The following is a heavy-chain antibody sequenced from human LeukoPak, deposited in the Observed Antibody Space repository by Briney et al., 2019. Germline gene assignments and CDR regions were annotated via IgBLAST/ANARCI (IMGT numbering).Heavy chain of an antibody. D-gene: IGHD3-10*01. J-gene: IGHJ4*02. CDR2: ISGSGGST. CDR3: ARDRKYYYGSGSYCDY. Sequence: HPGGSLRLSCAASGFTFSSYAMSWVRQAPGKGLEWVSAISGSGGSTYYADSVKGRFTISRDNSKNTLYLQMNSLRAEDTAVYYCARDRKYYYGSGSYCDYWGQGTLVTVSS. CDR1: GFTFSSYA. V-gene: IGHV3-23*01.